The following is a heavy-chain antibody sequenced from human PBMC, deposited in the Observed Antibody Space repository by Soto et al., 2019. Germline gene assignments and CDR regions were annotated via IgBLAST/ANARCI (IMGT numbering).Heavy chain of an antibody. CDR3: ARLRRVDISGWRFDY. Sequence: LSLTCRVSGASLTSGGYYWTWLRQYSGGGLEFIGYISHSRITYYNPSLQSRPTLSVDTSKNILSLELSSVTAADTAVYYCARLRRVDISGWRFDYWGQGTLVTVSS. V-gene: IGHV4-31*03. D-gene: IGHD6-19*01. CDR2: ISHSRIT. CDR1: GASLTSGGYY. J-gene: IGHJ4*02.